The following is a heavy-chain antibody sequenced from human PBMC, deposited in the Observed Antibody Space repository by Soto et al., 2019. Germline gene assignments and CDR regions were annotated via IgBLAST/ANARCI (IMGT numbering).Heavy chain of an antibody. V-gene: IGHV2-70*01. J-gene: IGHJ4*02. Sequence: SGPTLVNPTQTLTLTCTFSGFSLSTSGMCVSWIRQPPGKALEWLALIDWDDDKYYSTSLKTRLTISKDTSKNQVVLTMTNMDPVDTATYYCARIRLGELSHLYYFDYWGQGTLVTVSS. CDR1: GFSLSTSGMC. D-gene: IGHD3-16*02. CDR3: ARIRLGELSHLYYFDY. CDR2: IDWDDDK.